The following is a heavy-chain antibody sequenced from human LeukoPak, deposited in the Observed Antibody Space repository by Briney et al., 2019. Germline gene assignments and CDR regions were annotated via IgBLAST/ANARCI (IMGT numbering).Heavy chain of an antibody. CDR1: GFTFSHHA. V-gene: IGHV3-23*01. CDR3: ARAPREWLLGYYFDY. CDR2: IRATSGTT. D-gene: IGHD3-3*01. J-gene: IGHJ4*02. Sequence: GGSLRLSCAASGFTFSHHAMSWVRQAPGKGLEWVSNIRATSGTTFYADSVKGRFTISRDNSKNTLYLQMNSLRAEDTAVYYCARAPREWLLGYYFDYWGQGTLVTVSS.